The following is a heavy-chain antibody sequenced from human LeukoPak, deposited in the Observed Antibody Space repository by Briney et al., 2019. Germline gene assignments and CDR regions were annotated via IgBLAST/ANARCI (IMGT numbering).Heavy chain of an antibody. CDR3: ARTLYSRGFYTVDY. CDR2: TYYSGST. V-gene: IGHV4-59*08. CDR1: GGSISNSY. Sequence: SETLSLTCIVAGGSISNSYLSWIRQPPGKGLQWIGYTYYSGSTNYNPSLKSRVTISGDTSKNQFSLKLSSVTAADTAVYYCARTLYSRGFYTVDYWGQGTLVTVSS. D-gene: IGHD3-3*01. J-gene: IGHJ4*02.